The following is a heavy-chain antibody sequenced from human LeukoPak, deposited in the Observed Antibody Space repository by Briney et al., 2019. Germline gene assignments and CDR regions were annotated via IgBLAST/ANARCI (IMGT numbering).Heavy chain of an antibody. CDR2: INHSGST. V-gene: IGHV4-34*01. D-gene: IGHD2-2*01. J-gene: IGHJ6*03. Sequence: PSETLSLTCAAYGGSFSGYYWSWIRQPPGKGLEWIGEINHSGSTNYNPSLKSRVTISVDTSKNQFSLKLSSVTAADTAVYYCARGPPIRAIPYYYYYMDVWGKGTTVTVSS. CDR3: ARGPPIRAIPYYYYYMDV. CDR1: GGSFSGYY.